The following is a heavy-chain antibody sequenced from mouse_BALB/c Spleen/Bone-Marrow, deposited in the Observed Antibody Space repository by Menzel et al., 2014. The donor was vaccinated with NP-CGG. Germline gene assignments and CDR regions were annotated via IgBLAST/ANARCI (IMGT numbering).Heavy chain of an antibody. Sequence: EVQLVESGPGLVKPSQSLSLTCTVTGYSITSDYAWHWIRQFPGNTLEWMGYISYSGSTSYSPSLKSRISITRDTSKNQFFLQLNSVTTEDTATYYCARYYYGNYWFAYWGQGTLVTVSA. CDR3: ARYYYGNYWFAY. D-gene: IGHD2-1*01. V-gene: IGHV3-2*02. CDR1: GYSITSDYA. CDR2: ISYSGST. J-gene: IGHJ3*01.